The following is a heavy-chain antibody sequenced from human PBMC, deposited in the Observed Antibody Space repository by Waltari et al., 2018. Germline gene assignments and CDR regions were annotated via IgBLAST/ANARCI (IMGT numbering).Heavy chain of an antibody. CDR1: GGTFSSYA. Sequence: QVQLVQSGAEVKKPGSSVKVSCKASGGTFSSYAIRWVRQAPGQGLEWMGGIIPILGIANYAQKFQGRVTITADESTSTAYMELSSLRSEDTAVYYCARGRLAGYDILTGPDAFDIWGQGTMVTVSS. CDR2: IIPILGIA. J-gene: IGHJ3*02. CDR3: ARGRLAGYDILTGPDAFDI. D-gene: IGHD3-9*01. V-gene: IGHV1-69*04.